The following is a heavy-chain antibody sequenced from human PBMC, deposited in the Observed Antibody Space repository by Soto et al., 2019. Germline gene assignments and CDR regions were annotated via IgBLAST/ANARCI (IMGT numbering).Heavy chain of an antibody. CDR2: IKSKTDGGTT. D-gene: IGHD4-4*01. J-gene: IGHJ4*02. Sequence: GGSLRLSCAGSGFNFAGYTINLVRQAPGEGQGLRSGKGLEWVGRIKSKTDGGTTEYAASVQGRFTISRDDSKTIAYLQMNSLKTEDTAVYYCTRDHEYSNSYDFDYWGQGTLVTVSS. CDR1: GFNFAGYT. V-gene: IGHV3-49*04. CDR3: TRDHEYSNSYDFDY.